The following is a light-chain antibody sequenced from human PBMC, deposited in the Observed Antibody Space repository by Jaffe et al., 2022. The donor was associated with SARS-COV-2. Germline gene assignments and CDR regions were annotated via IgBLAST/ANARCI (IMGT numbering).Light chain of an antibody. CDR3: QVWRV. CDR2: RDS. Sequence: SYELTQPLSVSVALGQTARITCGGNNIGSKNVHWYQQKPGQAPVLVIYRDSNRPSGIPERFSGSNSGNTATLTISRAQAGDEADYYCQVWRVFGGGTKLTVL. V-gene: IGLV3-9*01. CDR1: NIGSKN. J-gene: IGLJ2*01.